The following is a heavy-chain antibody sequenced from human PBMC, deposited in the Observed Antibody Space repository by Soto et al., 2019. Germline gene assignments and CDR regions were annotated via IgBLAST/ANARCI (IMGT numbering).Heavy chain of an antibody. CDR3: ARDGDVNTGLGKDY. J-gene: IGHJ4*02. V-gene: IGHV3-33*01. CDR1: GFSFSNYG. Sequence: QVQLVESGGGVVQPGRSLRLSCAASGFSFSNYGMHWVRQAPGKGLEWVALIWHDGSNKYYAESVKGRFTISRDNSKDMVYLQMNSLRAEDTAMYYCARDGDVNTGLGKDYWGQGTLVTVSS. CDR2: IWHDGSNK. D-gene: IGHD7-27*01.